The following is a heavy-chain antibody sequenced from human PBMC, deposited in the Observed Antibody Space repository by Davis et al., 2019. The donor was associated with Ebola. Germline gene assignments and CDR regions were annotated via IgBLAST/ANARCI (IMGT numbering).Heavy chain of an antibody. CDR3: ASSSSWVLHFDY. Sequence: GGSLRLFCAASGFTFSTNTMNWVRQAPGKGLEWVSSISSSSSDIYYADSVKGRFTISRDNAKNSLFLQMNSLRAEDTAVYYCASSSSWVLHFDYWGQGTLVTVSS. V-gene: IGHV3-21*01. CDR2: ISSSSSDI. J-gene: IGHJ4*02. CDR1: GFTFSTNT. D-gene: IGHD6-13*01.